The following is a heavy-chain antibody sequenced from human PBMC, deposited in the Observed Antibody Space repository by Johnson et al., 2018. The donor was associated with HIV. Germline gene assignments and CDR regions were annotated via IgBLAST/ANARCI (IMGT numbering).Heavy chain of an antibody. V-gene: IGHV3-66*02. Sequence: DVQVVESGGGLVQPGGSLRLSCAASGFTVSSNYMSWVRQAPGKGLEWVSVIYSGGSTYYADSVKGRFTISRDNSKNTLYLQMNSLRAEDTAVYYCAKLIEYHEDGWDAFDLWGQGTMVTVSS. CDR2: IYSGGST. D-gene: IGHD2-2*01. J-gene: IGHJ3*01. CDR1: GFTVSSNY. CDR3: AKLIEYHEDGWDAFDL.